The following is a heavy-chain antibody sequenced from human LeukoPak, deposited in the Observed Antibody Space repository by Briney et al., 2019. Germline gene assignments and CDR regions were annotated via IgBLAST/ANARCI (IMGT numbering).Heavy chain of an antibody. D-gene: IGHD6-13*01. CDR1: GYTFTGYY. J-gene: IGHJ5*02. V-gene: IGHV1-69*06. Sequence: ASVKVSCKASGYTFTGYYMHWVRQAPGQGLEWMAGIIPIFGTANYAQKFQGRVTITADKSTSTAYMELSSLRSEDTAVYYCARGRPTTSIAAAGVNWFDPWGQGTLVTVSS. CDR2: IIPIFGTA. CDR3: ARGRPTTSIAAAGVNWFDP.